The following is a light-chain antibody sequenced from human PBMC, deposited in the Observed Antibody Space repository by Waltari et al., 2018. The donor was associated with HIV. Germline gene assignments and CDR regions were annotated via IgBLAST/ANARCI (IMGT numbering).Light chain of an antibody. CDR1: QSVSSNY. V-gene: IGKV3-20*01. Sequence: EIVLTQSPGTLSLSPGERATLSCRASQSVSSNYLAWYQQKPGQAPRLLIYGASSRATGIPDRFSGSVSGTDFTLTISRLEPEDFAVYYCQQYGGSPPITFGQGTRLEIK. J-gene: IGKJ5*01. CDR3: QQYGGSPPIT. CDR2: GAS.